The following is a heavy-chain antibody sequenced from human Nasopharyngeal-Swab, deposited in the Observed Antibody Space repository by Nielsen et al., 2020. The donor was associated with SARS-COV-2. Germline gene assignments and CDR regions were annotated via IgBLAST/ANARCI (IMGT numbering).Heavy chain of an antibody. CDR2: FDPEDGET. Sequence: ASVKVSCKVSGYTLTELSMHWVRQAPGKGLEWMEGFDPEDGETIYAQKFQGRVTMTEDTSTDTAYMELSSLRSEDTAVYYCATSAPYCSSTSCSYWFDPWGQGTLVTVSS. D-gene: IGHD2-2*01. V-gene: IGHV1-24*01. CDR1: GYTLTELS. CDR3: ATSAPYCSSTSCSYWFDP. J-gene: IGHJ5*02.